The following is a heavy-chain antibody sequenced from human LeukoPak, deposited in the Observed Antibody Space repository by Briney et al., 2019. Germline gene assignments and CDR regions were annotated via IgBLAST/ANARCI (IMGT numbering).Heavy chain of an antibody. CDR2: IKSKTDGGTT. Sequence: GGSLRLSCAASGFTFSNAWMSWVRQAPGKGLEWVGRIKSKTDGGTTDYAAPVKGRFTISRDDSKNTLYLQVNSLKTEDTAVYYCTTDLYYYDSSGYYYYYWGQGTLVTVSS. CDR3: TTDLYYYDSSGYYYYY. CDR1: GFTFSNAW. J-gene: IGHJ4*02. V-gene: IGHV3-15*01. D-gene: IGHD3-22*01.